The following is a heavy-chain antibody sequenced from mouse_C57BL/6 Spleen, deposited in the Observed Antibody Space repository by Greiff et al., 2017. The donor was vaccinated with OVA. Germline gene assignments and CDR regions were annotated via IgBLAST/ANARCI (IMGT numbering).Heavy chain of an antibody. CDR3: ARHAQTGYFDY. V-gene: IGHV5-15*01. J-gene: IGHJ2*01. D-gene: IGHD4-1*01. CDR1: GFTFSDYG. CDR2: ISNLAYSI. Sequence: DVKLVASGGGLVQPGGSLKLSCAASGFTFSDYGMAWVRQAPRKGPAWVGFISNLAYSIYYAAPLTGRSTIYIANAKNTLYLEMSSLLSEDTAMYYCARHAQTGYFDYWGQGTTLTVSS.